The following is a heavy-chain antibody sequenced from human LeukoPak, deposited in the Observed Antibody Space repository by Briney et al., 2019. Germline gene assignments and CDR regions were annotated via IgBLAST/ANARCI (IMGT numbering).Heavy chain of an antibody. J-gene: IGHJ3*02. D-gene: IGHD4-23*01. V-gene: IGHV4-59*01. CDR3: AGRLRWFRDAFDI. CDR1: GGSISSYY. CDR2: IYYSGST. Sequence: SETLSLTCTVSGGSISSYYWSWIRQPPGKGLEWIGYIYYSGSTNYNPSLKSRVTISVDTSKNQFSLKLSSVTAADTAVYYCAGRLRWFRDAFDIWGQGTMVTVSS.